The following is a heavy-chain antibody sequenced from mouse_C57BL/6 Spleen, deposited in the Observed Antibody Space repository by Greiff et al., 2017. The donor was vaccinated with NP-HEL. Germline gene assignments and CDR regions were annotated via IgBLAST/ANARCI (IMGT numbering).Heavy chain of an antibody. CDR1: GYAFSSSW. CDR2: IYPGDGDT. CDR3: ARSDYGKDYAMDY. J-gene: IGHJ4*01. Sequence: VQLQQSGPELVKPGASVKISCKASGYAFSSSWMNWVKQRPGKGLEWIGRIYPGDGDTNYNGKFKGKATLTAEKSSSTAYMQLSSLTSEDSAVYFCARSDYGKDYAMDYWGQGTSVTVSS. D-gene: IGHD2-1*01. V-gene: IGHV1-82*01.